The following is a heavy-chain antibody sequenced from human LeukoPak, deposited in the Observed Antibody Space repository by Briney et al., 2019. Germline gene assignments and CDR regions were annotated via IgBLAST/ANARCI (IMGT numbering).Heavy chain of an antibody. V-gene: IGHV1-18*01. J-gene: IGHJ4*02. CDR2: ISAYNGNT. Sequence: GASVTVSCQASGYTFTSYGISWVRPAPGQGLEWMGWISAYNGNTNYAQKLQGRVTMTTDTSTSTAYMELRSLRSDDTAVYYCARDSTLYSYGTHFDYWGEGTLVTVSS. D-gene: IGHD5-18*01. CDR1: GYTFTSYG. CDR3: ARDSTLYSYGTHFDY.